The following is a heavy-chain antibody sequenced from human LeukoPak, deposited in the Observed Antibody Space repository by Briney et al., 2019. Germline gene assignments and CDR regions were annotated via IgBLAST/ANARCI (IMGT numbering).Heavy chain of an antibody. CDR1: GGSISSGGYS. D-gene: IGHD2-21*02. J-gene: IGHJ4*02. CDR3: ARLSRDCGGDCYLLFDY. CDR2: IYHSGST. V-gene: IGHV4-30-2*01. Sequence: SETLSLTRAVSGGSISSGGYSWSWIRQPPGKGLEWIGYIYHSGSTYYNPSLKSRVTISVDRSKNQFSLKLSSVTAADTAVYYCARLSRDCGGDCYLLFDYWGQRNPFTVSS.